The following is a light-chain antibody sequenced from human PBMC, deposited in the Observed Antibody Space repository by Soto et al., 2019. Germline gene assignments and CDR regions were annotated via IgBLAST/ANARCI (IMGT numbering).Light chain of an antibody. J-gene: IGLJ3*02. V-gene: IGLV4-69*01. CDR3: QTWGTGIRV. CDR2: VNSDGSH. CDR1: SEYSSYA. Sequence: QPVLTQSPSASASLGASVKLTCSLSSEYSSYAIAWHQQQPEKGPRYLMKVNSDGSHSKGDGIPDRFSGSSSGAARYLTISSLQSEDEADYYCQTWGTGIRVFGGGTKVTV.